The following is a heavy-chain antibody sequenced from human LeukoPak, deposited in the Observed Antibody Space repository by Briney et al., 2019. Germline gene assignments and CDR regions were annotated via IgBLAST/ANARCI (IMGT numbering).Heavy chain of an antibody. CDR2: INQDGSEK. D-gene: IGHD4-11*01. CDR1: GFTVSNNY. Sequence: GSLRLSCAATGFTVSNNYMSWVRRAPGKGLEWVANINQDGSEKYYVDSVKGRFTISRDNAKNSLYLQMNSLRADDTAVYYCARYSNWAFDYWGQGTLVTVSS. J-gene: IGHJ4*02. V-gene: IGHV3-7*04. CDR3: ARYSNWAFDY.